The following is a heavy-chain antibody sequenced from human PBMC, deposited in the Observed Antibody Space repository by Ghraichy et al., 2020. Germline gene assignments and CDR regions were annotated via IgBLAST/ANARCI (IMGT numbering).Heavy chain of an antibody. CDR3: ARTPNSCIGGACSNFYYYYGFDV. Sequence: SVKVSCKASGDTFKNYAFSWVRRAPGQGLEWMGVITPLFGTSQYTQKFQGRVTITADESTRTTYMELSSLRSEDTAVYYCARTPNSCIGGACSNFYYYYGFDVWGQGTTVTVSS. V-gene: IGHV1-69*13. J-gene: IGHJ6*02. CDR2: ITPLFGTS. CDR1: GDTFKNYA. D-gene: IGHD2-21*02.